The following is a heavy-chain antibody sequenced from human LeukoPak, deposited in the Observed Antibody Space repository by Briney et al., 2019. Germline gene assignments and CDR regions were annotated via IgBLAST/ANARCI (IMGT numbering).Heavy chain of an antibody. D-gene: IGHD3-22*01. CDR2: IYSGGST. CDR3: ARGLYSSGYNSDY. J-gene: IGHJ4*02. Sequence: GGSLRLSCAASGFTVSSNYMSWVRQAPGKGLEWVSVIYSGGSTYYADSVKGRFTISRDNSKNTLYLQMNSLRAEDTAVYYCARGLYSSGYNSDYWGQGTLVTVSS. CDR1: GFTVSSNY. V-gene: IGHV3-53*01.